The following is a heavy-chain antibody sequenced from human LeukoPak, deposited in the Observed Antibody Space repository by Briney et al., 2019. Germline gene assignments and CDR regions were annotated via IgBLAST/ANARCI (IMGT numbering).Heavy chain of an antibody. CDR1: EFTFNNFG. CDR2: ISYDGNHK. V-gene: IGHV3-30*03. D-gene: IGHD5-18*01. CDR3: ARADLRGYSLDY. J-gene: IGHJ4*02. Sequence: PGGSLRLSCVASEFTFNNFGMHWVRQTPGKGLEWVAIISYDGNHKSYADSVKGRFTISRENARNSLYLQMNSLRAGDTAVYYCARADLRGYSLDYWGQGTLVTVSS.